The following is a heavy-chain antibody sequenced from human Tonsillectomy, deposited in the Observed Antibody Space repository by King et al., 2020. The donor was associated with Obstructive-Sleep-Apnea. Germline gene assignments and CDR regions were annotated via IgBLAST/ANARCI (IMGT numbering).Heavy chain of an antibody. V-gene: IGHV4-59*01. CDR2: IYYSGST. Sequence: QLQESGPGLVKPSETLSLTCTVSGVSISSYYWSWIRQTPGKGREWVGYIYYSGSTTYNPPLKRGGTISVETSKNPFSLNLASVTAADTAVYYCARSHLYSSSWSNWFDPWGQGTLVTVSS. D-gene: IGHD6-13*01. CDR3: ARSHLYSSSWSNWFDP. J-gene: IGHJ5*02. CDR1: GVSISSYY.